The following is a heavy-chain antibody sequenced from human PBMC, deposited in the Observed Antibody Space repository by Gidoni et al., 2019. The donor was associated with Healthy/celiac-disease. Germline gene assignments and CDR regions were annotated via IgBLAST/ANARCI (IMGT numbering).Heavy chain of an antibody. Sequence: EVQLVESGGGLVKPGGSLRLSCAASGFTFSSYSMNWVRQAPGKGLEWFSSISSSSSYIYYADSVKGRFTISRDNAKNSLYLQMNSLRAEDTAVYYCARETRVLRYFDWLDYWGQGTLVTVSS. CDR3: ARETRVLRYFDWLDY. CDR2: ISSSSSYI. J-gene: IGHJ4*02. D-gene: IGHD3-9*01. CDR1: GFTFSSYS. V-gene: IGHV3-21*01.